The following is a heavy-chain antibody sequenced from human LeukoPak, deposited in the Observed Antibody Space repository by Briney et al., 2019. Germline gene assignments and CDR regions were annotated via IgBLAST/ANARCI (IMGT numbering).Heavy chain of an antibody. CDR2: IIPIFGTA. CDR3: ATWQVDWFDP. J-gene: IGHJ5*02. D-gene: IGHD6-19*01. V-gene: IGHV1-69*06. CDR1: GGTFSSYA. Sequence: GASVKVSCKASGGTFSSYAISWVRQAPGQGLEWMGGIIPIFGTANYAQKFQGRVTMTEDTSTDTAYMELSSLRSEDTAVYYCATWQVDWFDPWGQGTLVTVSS.